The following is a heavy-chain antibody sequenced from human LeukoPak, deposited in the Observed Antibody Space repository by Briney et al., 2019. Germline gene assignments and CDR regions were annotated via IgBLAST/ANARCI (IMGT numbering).Heavy chain of an antibody. V-gene: IGHV1-46*01. CDR2: INPSGGST. D-gene: IGHD2-2*01. CDR1: GYTFTSYY. Sequence: ASVKVSCKASGYTFTSYYMHWVRQAPGQGLEWMGIINPSGGSTSYAQKFQGRVTMTRDTSTSTVYMELSSLRSEDTAVYYCARESKVVPAAGYFDYWGQGTLVTVSP. J-gene: IGHJ4*02. CDR3: ARESKVVPAAGYFDY.